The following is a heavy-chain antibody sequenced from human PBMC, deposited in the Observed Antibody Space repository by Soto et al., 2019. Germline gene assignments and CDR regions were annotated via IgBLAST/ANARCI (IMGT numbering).Heavy chain of an antibody. CDR2: IWYDGSNK. J-gene: IGHJ3*02. V-gene: IGHV3-33*01. CDR1: GFTFSSYG. CDR3: ARDRIRIVPDAFDI. D-gene: IGHD1-26*01. Sequence: PGGSLRLSCAASGFTFSSYGMHWVRQAPGKGLEWVAVIWYDGSNKYYADSVKGRFTISRGNSKNTLYLQMNSLRAEDTAVYYCARDRIRIVPDAFDIWGQGTMVTVSS.